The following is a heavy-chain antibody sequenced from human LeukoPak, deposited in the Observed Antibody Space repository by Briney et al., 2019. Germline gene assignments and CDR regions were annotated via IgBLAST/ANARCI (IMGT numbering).Heavy chain of an antibody. CDR1: GYTFTSYG. J-gene: IGHJ6*02. V-gene: IGHV1-18*01. CDR2: ISAYNGNT. Sequence: ASVKVSCKASGYTFTSYGISWVRQAPGQGLEWMGWISAYNGNTNYAQKLQGRVTMTTDTSTSTAYMELRSLRSEDTAVYYCARGYCSSTSCYGVYGMDVWGQGTTVTVSS. CDR3: ARGYCSSTSCYGVYGMDV. D-gene: IGHD2-2*01.